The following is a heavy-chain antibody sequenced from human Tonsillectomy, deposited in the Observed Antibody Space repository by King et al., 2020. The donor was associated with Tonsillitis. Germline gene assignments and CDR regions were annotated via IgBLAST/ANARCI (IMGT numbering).Heavy chain of an antibody. V-gene: IGHV5-51*03. CDR2: IYPGDSDT. Sequence: VQLVESGAEVKKPGESLKISCKGSGYTFTSYWIAWVRQMPGKGLEWMGIIYPGDSDTRYSPSFQGQVTISADKSISTAYLQWSSLKASDTAMYYCARLPHEGYSYGLGWFDPWGQGTLVTVSS. CDR3: ARLPHEGYSYGLGWFDP. D-gene: IGHD5-18*01. CDR1: GYTFTSYW. J-gene: IGHJ5*02.